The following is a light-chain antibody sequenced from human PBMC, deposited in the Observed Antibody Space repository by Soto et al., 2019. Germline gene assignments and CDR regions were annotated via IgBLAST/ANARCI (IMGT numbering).Light chain of an antibody. CDR1: SSDVGGYKY. CDR3: SSYAGSSNYV. V-gene: IGLV2-8*01. CDR2: EVT. J-gene: IGLJ1*01. Sequence: QSALTQPPSASGSPGQSVTISCTGTSSDVGGYKYVSWYQHHPGKAPKLMIYEVTKRPSGVPDRFSGSKSGNTASLTVSGLQAADEADYYCSSYAGSSNYVFGTGTKLTVL.